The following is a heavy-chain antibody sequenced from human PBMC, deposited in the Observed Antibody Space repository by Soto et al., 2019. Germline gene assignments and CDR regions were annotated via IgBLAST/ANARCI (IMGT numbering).Heavy chain of an antibody. CDR1: GFTFSNYG. Sequence: EVQLLESGGGLVQPGGSLRLSCAASGFTFSNYGMSWVRQAPGKGLEGVSGISGHGDTTYYADAVKGRFTISRNNSKNTLYLQMNSLRAEDTALYYCAKDLRPAYDPWGQGTLVTVSS. V-gene: IGHV3-23*01. D-gene: IGHD3-16*01. CDR3: AKDLRPAYDP. CDR2: ISGHGDTT. J-gene: IGHJ5*02.